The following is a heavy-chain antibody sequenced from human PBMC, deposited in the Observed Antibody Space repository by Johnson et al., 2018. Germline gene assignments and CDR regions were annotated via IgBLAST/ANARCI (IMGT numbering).Heavy chain of an antibody. V-gene: IGHV3-20*04. CDR1: GFTFDDYD. CDR3: ARASTMLRDAFDI. CDR2: LNWTGGST. Sequence: VQLQESGGGVVRPGGSLRLSCAASGFTFDDYDMSWVRQAPGKGLEWVSGLNWTGGSTVYADSVKGRFTISRDNAKNSLYLQMNSLRAEDTALYYCARASTMLRDAFDIWGQGTMVTVSS. J-gene: IGHJ3*02. D-gene: IGHD3-10*02.